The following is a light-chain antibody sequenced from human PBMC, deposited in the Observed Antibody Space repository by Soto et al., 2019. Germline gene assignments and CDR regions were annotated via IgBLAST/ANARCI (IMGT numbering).Light chain of an antibody. J-gene: IGLJ1*01. V-gene: IGLV2-8*01. CDR2: EVT. Sequence: QSALTQPPSASGSPGQSVTISCTGTSGDIGGYDYVSWYQQHPGKAPKLMIYEVTKRPLGVPDRFSGSKSGNTASLTVSGXXXXXXXXXXXSSYAGSNNPYVFGTGTKLTVL. CDR1: SGDIGGYDY. CDR3: SSYAGSNNPYV.